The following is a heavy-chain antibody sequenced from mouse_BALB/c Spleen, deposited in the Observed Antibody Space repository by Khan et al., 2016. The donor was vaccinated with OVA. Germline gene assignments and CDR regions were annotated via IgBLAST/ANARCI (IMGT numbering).Heavy chain of an antibody. CDR2: ISSGGDYT. Sequence: EVQLVESGGDLVRPGGSLKLSCAASGFSFSSYSMSWVRPTPDKRLEWVATISSGGDYTYYPDSVKGRFTISRDNAKNTLYLDLSSLKSEDTAIYYCASHLTGSFADWGEGTLVTVSA. V-gene: IGHV5-6*01. J-gene: IGHJ3*01. CDR3: ASHLTGSFAD. D-gene: IGHD4-1*01. CDR1: GFSFSSYS.